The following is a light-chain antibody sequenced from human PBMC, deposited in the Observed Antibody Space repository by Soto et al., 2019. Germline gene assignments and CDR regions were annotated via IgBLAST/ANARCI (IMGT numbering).Light chain of an antibody. CDR3: SSYAGSNNFV. J-gene: IGLJ1*01. CDR2: EVS. V-gene: IGLV2-8*01. CDR1: SSDVGGYNY. Sequence: QSVLTQPPSASGSPGQSVTISCTGTSSDVGGYNYVSWYQQHPGKAPKLMIYEVSERPSGVPDRFSGPKSSNTASLTVSGLQAEDEADYYCSSYAGSNNFVFGTGTKVT.